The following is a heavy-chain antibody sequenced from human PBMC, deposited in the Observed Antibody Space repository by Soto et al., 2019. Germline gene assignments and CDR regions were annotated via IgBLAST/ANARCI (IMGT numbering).Heavy chain of an antibody. CDR1: GGNIGSGGYY. V-gene: IGHV4-31*03. D-gene: IGHD3-10*01. CDR2: IYYSGST. Sequence: THSLTSTVSGGNIGSGGYYWSWIRQHPGKGLEWIGYIYYSGSTYYNPSLKSRVTISVDTSKNQFSLKLSSVTAADTAVYYCARDPVTMVRGVIMRLHAFDIWGQGTMVTVSS. CDR3: ARDPVTMVRGVIMRLHAFDI. J-gene: IGHJ3*02.